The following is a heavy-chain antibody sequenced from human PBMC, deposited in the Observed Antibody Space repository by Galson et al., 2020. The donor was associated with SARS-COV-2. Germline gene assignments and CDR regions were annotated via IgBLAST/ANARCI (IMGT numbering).Heavy chain of an antibody. CDR3: TSLPNYDILTGPFDY. Sequence: GGSLRLSCTASGFTFGDYAMSWFRQAPGKGLAWVGFIRSKAYGGTTEYAASVNGRFTISRDDSKSIAYLQMNSLKTEDTAVYYCTSLPNYDILTGPFDYWGQGTLVTVSS. CDR1: GFTFGDYA. J-gene: IGHJ4*02. V-gene: IGHV3-49*03. CDR2: IRSKAYGGTT. D-gene: IGHD3-9*01.